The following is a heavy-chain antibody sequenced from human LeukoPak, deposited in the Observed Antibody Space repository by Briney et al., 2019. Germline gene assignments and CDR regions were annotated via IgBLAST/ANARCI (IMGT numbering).Heavy chain of an antibody. V-gene: IGHV3-30*02. D-gene: IGHD5-24*01. J-gene: IGHJ4*02. Sequence: SGGSLRLSCGASGFTFSSYGMHWVRQAPGKGLEWVAFIRYDGSNKYYADSVKGRFTISRDNSKNTLYLQMNSLRAEDTAVYYCARNIRDGYNNFDYWGQGTLVTVSS. CDR2: IRYDGSNK. CDR1: GFTFSSYG. CDR3: ARNIRDGYNNFDY.